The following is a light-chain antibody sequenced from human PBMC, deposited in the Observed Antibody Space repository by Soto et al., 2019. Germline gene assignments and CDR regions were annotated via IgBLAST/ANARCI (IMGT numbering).Light chain of an antibody. V-gene: IGLV2-8*01. CDR2: EVS. Sequence: QSALTQPPSASGSPGQSVTSSCTGTSSDVGGYNYVSWYQQHTGKAPKLMIYEVSKRPSGVPDRFSGSKSGNTASLTVSGLQAEDEADYYCSSYAGSNNLVFGGGTKVTFL. CDR3: SSYAGSNNLV. J-gene: IGLJ2*01. CDR1: SSDVGGYNY.